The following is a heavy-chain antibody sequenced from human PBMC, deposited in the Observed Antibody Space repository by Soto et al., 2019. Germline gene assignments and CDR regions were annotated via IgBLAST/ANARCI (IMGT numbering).Heavy chain of an antibody. CDR1: GGTFSSYA. J-gene: IGHJ3*01. CDR2: IIAILGKA. V-gene: IGHV1-69*01. D-gene: IGHD3-22*01. Sequence: QVQLVQSGAEVKKPGSSVKVSCKASGGTFSSYAISWVRQASGQGLEWMGGIIAILGKANYAEKFQGRVTITADESTSTAYMELSSLRSEDTAVYYCARERGGAIIVGVTGTVDGWCQGTLVTVSS. CDR3: ARERGGAIIVGVTGTVDG.